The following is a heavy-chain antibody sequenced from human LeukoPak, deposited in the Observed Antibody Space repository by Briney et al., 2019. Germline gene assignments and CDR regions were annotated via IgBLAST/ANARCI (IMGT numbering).Heavy chain of an antibody. Sequence: SETLSLTCAVSGGSISSGGYSWSWIRQPPGKGLEWIGYIYHSGSTYYNPSLKSRVTISVDRSKNQFSLKLSSVTAADTAVYYCARVPDYGGHRVGYYFDYWGQGTLVTVSS. J-gene: IGHJ4*02. CDR2: IYHSGST. CDR1: GGSISSGGYS. V-gene: IGHV4-30-2*01. CDR3: ARVPDYGGHRVGYYFDY. D-gene: IGHD4-23*01.